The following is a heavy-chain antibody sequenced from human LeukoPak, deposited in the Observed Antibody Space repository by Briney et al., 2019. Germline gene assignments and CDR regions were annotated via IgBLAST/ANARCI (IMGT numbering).Heavy chain of an antibody. CDR1: GFTFSSYA. Sequence: GGSLRLSCAASGFTFSSYAMSWVRQSPGKGLEWVSAISGSGGNTYSADSVKGRCTISRDNSLQTLFLHMNSLRAEDTAVYCCARGMSATSGYLELEYWGQGALVTVST. V-gene: IGHV3-23*01. D-gene: IGHD3-22*01. CDR2: ISGSGGNT. J-gene: IGHJ4*02. CDR3: ARGMSATSGYLELEY.